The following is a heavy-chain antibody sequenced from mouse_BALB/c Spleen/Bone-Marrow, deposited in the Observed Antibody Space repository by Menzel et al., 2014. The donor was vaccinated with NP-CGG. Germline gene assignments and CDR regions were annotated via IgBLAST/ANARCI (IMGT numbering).Heavy chain of an antibody. Sequence: QVQLKESGAELVRPGSSGKISCKASGYAFSSYWMNWVKQRPGQCLEWIGRIYPGDGDTNYSGKFKGKATLTADESSSTAYMQLSSLTSEDSAVYFCAFGNYDFDYWGQGTTLTVSS. J-gene: IGHJ2*01. D-gene: IGHD2-1*01. CDR2: IYPGDGDT. CDR1: GYAFSSYW. CDR3: AFGNYDFDY. V-gene: IGHV1-80*01.